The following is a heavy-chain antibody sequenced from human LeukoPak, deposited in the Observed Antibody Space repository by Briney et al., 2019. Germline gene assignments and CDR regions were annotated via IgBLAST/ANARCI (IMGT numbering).Heavy chain of an antibody. CDR1: GGSFSGYY. V-gene: IGHV4-34*01. J-gene: IGHJ6*03. Sequence: SEALSLTCAVYGGSFSGYYWSWIRQPPGKGLEWIGEINHSGSTNYNPSLKSRVTISADTSKTQFSLRLSSVTAADTAVYYCAKVDFINWNYAYYYYYMDVWGKGTTVTVSS. D-gene: IGHD1-7*01. CDR2: INHSGST. CDR3: AKVDFINWNYAYYYYYMDV.